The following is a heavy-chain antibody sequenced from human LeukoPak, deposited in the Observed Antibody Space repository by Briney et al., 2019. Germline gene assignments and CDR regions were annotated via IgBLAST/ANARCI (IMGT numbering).Heavy chain of an antibody. D-gene: IGHD3-10*01. CDR1: GFIFSYYA. Sequence: PGGSLRLSCAASGFIFSYYAMHWVRQAPGKGLEWVALISYDGSNEYYADSVKGRFTVSRDNSKNTLYLQMNSLRPEDMAVYYCAIAQDYGSEPPGNVDVWGPGTTVTVSS. CDR2: ISYDGSNE. J-gene: IGHJ6*02. V-gene: IGHV3-30-3*01. CDR3: AIAQDYGSEPPGNVDV.